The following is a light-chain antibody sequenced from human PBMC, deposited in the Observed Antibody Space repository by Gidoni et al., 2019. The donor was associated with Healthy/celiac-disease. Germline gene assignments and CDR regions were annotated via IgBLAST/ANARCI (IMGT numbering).Light chain of an antibody. V-gene: IGKV3-11*01. Sequence: EIVLTQSPATLSLSPGERATIPCRASQSVSSYLAWYQQKPGQAPRLLIYDASNRATGIPARFSGSGSGTDFTLTISSLEPEDFAVYYCQQRSNWPSFGQXTRLEIK. CDR2: DAS. J-gene: IGKJ5*01. CDR3: QQRSNWPS. CDR1: QSVSSY.